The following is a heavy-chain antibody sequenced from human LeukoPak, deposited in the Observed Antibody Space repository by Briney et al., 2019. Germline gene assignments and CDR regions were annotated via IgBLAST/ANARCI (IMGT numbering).Heavy chain of an antibody. V-gene: IGHV1-69*04. CDR1: GGTFSSYA. CDR2: IIPILGIA. Sequence: SVTVSFKASGGTFSSYAISWVRQAPGQGLEWMGRIIPILGIANYAQKFQGRVTITADKSTSTAYMELSSLRSEDTAVYYCARDLVVVVAATQAGWFDPWGQGTLVTVSS. J-gene: IGHJ5*02. CDR3: ARDLVVVVAATQAGWFDP. D-gene: IGHD2-15*01.